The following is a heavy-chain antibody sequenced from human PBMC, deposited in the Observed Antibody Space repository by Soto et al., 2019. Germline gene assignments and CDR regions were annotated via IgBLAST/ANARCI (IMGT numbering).Heavy chain of an antibody. V-gene: IGHV4-39*01. J-gene: IGHJ6*02. Sequence: QLQLQESGPGLVKPSETVSLTCSVSGGSISSSSHYGGWIRQSPGKGLEWIGSIYYTGGTYYNPSLKSRVTMSVDTSKNQFSLKSSSVPAAATAVYYCARLLVWFGGVDVWGQGTTVTVSS. CDR2: IYYTGGT. D-gene: IGHD3-10*01. CDR3: ARLLVWFGGVDV. CDR1: GGSISSSSHY.